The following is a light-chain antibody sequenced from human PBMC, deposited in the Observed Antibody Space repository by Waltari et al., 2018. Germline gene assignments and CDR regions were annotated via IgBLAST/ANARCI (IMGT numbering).Light chain of an antibody. CDR2: DAS. CDR1: QSIGKN. V-gene: IGKV3-15*01. CDR3: QQYSDGSPWT. Sequence: EIVMTQSPSTVSVTPGERATLSCRATQSIGKNLAWDQPRPGQNPRRRIYDASTRPTGVSGRFTGSWSGTEFSLTISGLQADDFAIYYCQQYSDGSPWTFGQGTKVEI. J-gene: IGKJ1*01.